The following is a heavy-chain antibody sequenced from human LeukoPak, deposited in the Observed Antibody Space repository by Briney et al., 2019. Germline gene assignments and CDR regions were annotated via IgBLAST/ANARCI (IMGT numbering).Heavy chain of an antibody. CDR1: GFTFSSYG. CDR3: ARGQITTVDY. D-gene: IGHD3-22*01. CDR2: IRYDGSNK. J-gene: IGHJ4*02. V-gene: IGHV3-30*02. Sequence: GGSLRLSCAASGFTFSSYGMHWVRQAPGKGLEWVAFIRYDGSNKYYADSVKGRFTISRDNSKNTLYLQMNSLRAEDTAVYYCARGQITTVDYWGQGTLVTVSS.